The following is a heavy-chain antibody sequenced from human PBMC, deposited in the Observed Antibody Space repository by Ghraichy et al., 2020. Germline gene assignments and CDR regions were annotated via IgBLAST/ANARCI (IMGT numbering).Heavy chain of an antibody. J-gene: IGHJ4*02. CDR1: GFTFSSYA. D-gene: IGHD6-13*01. CDR3: VNSKITRGRGSWQD. Sequence: GGSLRLSCSASGFTFSSYAMYWVRQAPGKGLEYVSTISSNGGSTYYADSVKGRFTISRDNSKNTLYLQMSSLRAEDTAVDYCVNSKITRGRGSWQDWGQGTLVTVSS. V-gene: IGHV3-64D*06. CDR2: ISSNGGST.